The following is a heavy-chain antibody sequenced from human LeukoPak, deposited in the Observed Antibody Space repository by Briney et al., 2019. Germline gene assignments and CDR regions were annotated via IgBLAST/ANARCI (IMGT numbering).Heavy chain of an antibody. CDR2: ISSSGRSI. CDR3: ARDNREPNYDSD. CDR1: GFSFSSYG. V-gene: IGHV3-48*04. D-gene: IGHD3-22*01. J-gene: IGHJ4*02. Sequence: GGSLRLSCAASGFSFSSYGMNWVRQAPGKGLEWISYISSSGRSISYTDSVKGRFTISRDNAKNSLYLQMNSLRSEDTAVYYCARDNREPNYDSDWGQGTLVTVSS.